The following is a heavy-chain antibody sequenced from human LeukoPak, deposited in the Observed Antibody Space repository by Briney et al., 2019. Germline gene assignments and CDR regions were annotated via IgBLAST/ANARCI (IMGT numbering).Heavy chain of an antibody. V-gene: IGHV3-11*01. CDR2: ISSSGSTI. CDR1: GLTFSDYY. Sequence: GGSLRLSCAASGLTFSDYYMSWICQAPGKGLEWGSYISSSGSTIYYADSVKGRFTIPRDNAKNSLYLQMNSLRAGDTAVYYCAREYSSSWYVNWFDPWGQGTLVTVSS. J-gene: IGHJ5*02. CDR3: AREYSSSWYVNWFDP. D-gene: IGHD6-13*01.